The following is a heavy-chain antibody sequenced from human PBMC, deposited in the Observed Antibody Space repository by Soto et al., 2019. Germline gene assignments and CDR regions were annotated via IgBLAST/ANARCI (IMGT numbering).Heavy chain of an antibody. D-gene: IGHD6-25*01. V-gene: IGHV3-7*01. Sequence: GGSLRLSCAASGFTFSAYWMSWVRQVPGKGLEWVANIKQAGSEKYYVDSVNGRFIISRDDAKNSLFLQVNSLRVEDTAVYYCAREKRPNGYFDYWGQGTLVTVSS. CDR2: IKQAGSEK. J-gene: IGHJ4*02. CDR3: AREKRPNGYFDY. CDR1: GFTFSAYW.